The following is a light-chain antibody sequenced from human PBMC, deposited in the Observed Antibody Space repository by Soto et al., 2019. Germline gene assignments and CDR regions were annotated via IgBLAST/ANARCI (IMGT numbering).Light chain of an antibody. CDR3: QKYFSAPFT. J-gene: IGKJ3*01. CDR2: AAS. CDR1: QAIRNS. V-gene: IGKV1-27*01. Sequence: DIPMTQSPSSLSASVGDRVTITCRASQAIRNSLAWYQQKPGKVPSLLIYAASTLQPGVPSRFSGSGSGTDFTLTISRLQPEDVPTYYCQKYFSAPFTFGPGTKLGIK.